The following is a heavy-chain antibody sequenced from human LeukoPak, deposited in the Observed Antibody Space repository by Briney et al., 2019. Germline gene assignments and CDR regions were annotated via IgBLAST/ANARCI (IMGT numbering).Heavy chain of an antibody. Sequence: ASVKVSCKASGYTFTSYGISWVRQAPGQGLEWMGWISAYNGNTNYAQKLQGQVTISADKSISTAYLQWSSLKASDTAMYYCAIRYSGSYNDYWGQGTLVTVSS. V-gene: IGHV1-18*01. CDR1: GYTFTSYG. J-gene: IGHJ4*02. D-gene: IGHD1-26*01. CDR2: ISAYNGNT. CDR3: AIRYSGSYNDY.